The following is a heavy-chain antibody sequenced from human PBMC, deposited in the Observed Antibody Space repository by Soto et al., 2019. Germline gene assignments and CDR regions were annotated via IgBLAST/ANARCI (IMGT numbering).Heavy chain of an antibody. CDR2: ISGSGGST. J-gene: IGHJ6*02. CDR1: GFTFSSYA. D-gene: IGHD6-19*01. V-gene: IGHV3-23*01. Sequence: PGWSLRLSCAASGFTFSSYAMSWVRQAPGKGLEWVSAISGSGGSTYYADSVKGRFTISRDNSKNTLYLQMNSLRAEDTAVYYCAKGPNSSGRDYYYYGMDVWGQGTTVTVSS. CDR3: AKGPNSSGRDYYYYGMDV.